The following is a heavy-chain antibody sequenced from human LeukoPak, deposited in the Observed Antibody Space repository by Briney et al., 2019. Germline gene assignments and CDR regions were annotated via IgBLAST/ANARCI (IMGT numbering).Heavy chain of an antibody. CDR1: GFTFSGSA. V-gene: IGHV3-73*01. Sequence: GGSLKLSCAASGFTFSGSAIHWVRQASGKGLEWVGRIKSKAAIYATAYAASVKGRFTISRDDSENTAYLQMNGLKTEDTAVYYCTTYGDYAPGSDYWGQGTLVTVSS. CDR3: TTYGDYAPGSDY. J-gene: IGHJ4*02. D-gene: IGHD4-17*01. CDR2: IKSKAAIYAT.